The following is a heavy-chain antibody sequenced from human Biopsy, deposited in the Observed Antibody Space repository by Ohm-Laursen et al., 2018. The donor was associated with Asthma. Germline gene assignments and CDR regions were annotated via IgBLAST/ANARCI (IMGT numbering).Heavy chain of an antibody. J-gene: IGHJ3*02. CDR3: VRDGTDDASDI. V-gene: IGHV3-30*01. CDR1: GFSFSNFA. Sequence: SLRLSCAASGFSFSNFAIHWVRQAPGKGLKWVGVISKDASTQDYADSVKGRFTMARDNSKNTLDLQMNSLREEDTAVYYCVRDGTDDASDIWGQGTVVSVSS. CDR2: ISKDASTQ. D-gene: IGHD1-1*01.